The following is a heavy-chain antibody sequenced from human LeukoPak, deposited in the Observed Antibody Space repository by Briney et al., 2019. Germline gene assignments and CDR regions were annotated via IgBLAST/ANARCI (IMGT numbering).Heavy chain of an antibody. J-gene: IGHJ4*02. D-gene: IGHD3-22*01. V-gene: IGHV3-33*01. Sequence: GGSLILSCEASGFTFSSYGMHWVRQAPGKGLEWVAVIWYDGSDKYYADSVKGRFSISRDNSKNTLYLQMNSLRAEDTAVYYCARELPPVVNFYFDSWGQGTLVTVSS. CDR3: ARELPPVVNFYFDS. CDR1: GFTFSSYG. CDR2: IWYDGSDK.